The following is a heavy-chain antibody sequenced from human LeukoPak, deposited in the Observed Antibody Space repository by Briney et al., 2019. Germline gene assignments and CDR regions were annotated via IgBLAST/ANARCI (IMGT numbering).Heavy chain of an antibody. CDR3: AKLDGSGAGSSRPPIDY. CDR2: ISGSGDTT. V-gene: IGHV3-23*01. D-gene: IGHD3-10*01. Sequence: PSETLSLTCTVSGYSISSGYYWGWIRQPPGKGLEWVSGISGSGDTTYYADSVKGRFTISRDNSKNMLYLQIKSLGAEDTAIYYCAKLDGSGAGSSRPPIDYWGQGSLVTVSS. CDR1: GYSISSGYY. J-gene: IGHJ4*02.